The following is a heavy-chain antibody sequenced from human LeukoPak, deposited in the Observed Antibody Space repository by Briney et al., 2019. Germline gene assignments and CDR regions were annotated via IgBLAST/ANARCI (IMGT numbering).Heavy chain of an antibody. J-gene: IGHJ4*02. CDR3: ARALGYSGSDYFDY. CDR2: IYTSGST. CDR1: GGSISSGSYY. V-gene: IGHV4-61*02. D-gene: IGHD5-12*01. Sequence: SQTLSLTCTVSGGSISSGSYYWSWIRQPAGTGLEWIGRIYTSGSTNYNPSLKSRVTISVDTSKNQFSLKLSSVTAADTAVYYCARALGYSGSDYFDYWGQGTLVTVSS.